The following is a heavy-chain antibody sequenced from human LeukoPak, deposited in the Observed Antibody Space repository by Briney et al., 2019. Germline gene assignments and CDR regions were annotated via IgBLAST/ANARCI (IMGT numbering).Heavy chain of an antibody. V-gene: IGHV4-30-4*02. Sequence: SETLSLTCTVSGGSISSGDYYWSWIRQPPGKGLEWIGYIYYSGSTYYNPSLKSRVTISVDTSKNQFSLKLSSVTAADTAVYYCAREPYGGAFPTIRRWFDPWGQGTLVTVSS. CDR3: AREPYGGAFPTIRRWFDP. J-gene: IGHJ5*02. CDR1: GGSISSGDYY. CDR2: IYYSGST. D-gene: IGHD3-16*01.